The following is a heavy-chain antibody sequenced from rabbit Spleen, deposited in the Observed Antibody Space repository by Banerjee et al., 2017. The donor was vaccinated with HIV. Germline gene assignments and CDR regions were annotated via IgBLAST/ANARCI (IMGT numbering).Heavy chain of an antibody. CDR3: ARVTGYGTTSNYPTRFDL. J-gene: IGHJ3*01. CDR2: TYPDYGTR. CDR1: GIDFSVYG. V-gene: IGHV1S47*01. Sequence: QEQLVESGGGLVTLGGSLKLSCKASGIDFSVYGISWVRQAPGKGLEWIAYTYPDYGTRDYASWVNGRFTISLDNAQNTVDLKMTSLTAADTATYFCARVTGYGTTSNYPTRFDLWGQGTLVTVS. D-gene: IGHD5-1*01.